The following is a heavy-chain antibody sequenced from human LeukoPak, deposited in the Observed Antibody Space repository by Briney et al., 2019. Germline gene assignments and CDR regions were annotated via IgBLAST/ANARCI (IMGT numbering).Heavy chain of an antibody. CDR1: GGTFSSYA. J-gene: IGHJ4*02. CDR3: ARGGYDQWLDPGIYFDY. Sequence: SVKVSCKASGGTFSSYAISWVRQAPGQGLEWMGGIIPIFGTANYAQKFQGRVTITRDTSASAAYMELSSLRSEDTAVYYCARGGYDQWLDPGIYFDYWGQGTLVTVSS. V-gene: IGHV1-69*05. CDR2: IIPIFGTA. D-gene: IGHD6-19*01.